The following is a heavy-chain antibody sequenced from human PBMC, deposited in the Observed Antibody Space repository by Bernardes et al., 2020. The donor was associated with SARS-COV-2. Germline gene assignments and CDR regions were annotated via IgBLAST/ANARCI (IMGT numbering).Heavy chain of an antibody. Sequence: GGSLRLCCAASGFTFSDFAMHWVRPAPGKGLEWVAIISYEERTEYNADSVKGRFTISRDNSKNTIFLQMSSLRAEDTAVYYCARETQDFTSSYFDYWGQGTLVTVSS. V-gene: IGHV3-30*19. CDR3: ARETQDFTSSYFDY. J-gene: IGHJ4*02. CDR1: GFTFSDFA. CDR2: ISYEERTE. D-gene: IGHD3-3*01.